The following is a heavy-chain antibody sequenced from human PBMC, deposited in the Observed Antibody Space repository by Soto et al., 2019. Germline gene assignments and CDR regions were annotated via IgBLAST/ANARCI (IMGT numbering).Heavy chain of an antibody. D-gene: IGHD6-13*01. CDR3: ARAPGYSPDRGAFDI. CDR1: GYTFTRYG. CDR2: ISTYNGNT. Sequence: QVQLEQSGGEVKKAGASVKVSCKASGYTFTRYGITWVRQAPGQGLEWMGRISTYNGNTNYAQKRKAGVTVTAAHSPTTAYKELRSLRSDGTAWYYWARAPGYSPDRGAFDIWGQGTMVTVSS. J-gene: IGHJ3*02. V-gene: IGHV1-18*01.